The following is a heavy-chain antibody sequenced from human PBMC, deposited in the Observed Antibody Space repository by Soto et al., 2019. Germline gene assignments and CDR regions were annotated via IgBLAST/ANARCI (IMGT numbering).Heavy chain of an antibody. J-gene: IGHJ6*02. V-gene: IGHV3-30*18. D-gene: IGHD3-10*01. CDR1: GFTFSSYG. Sequence: GGSLRLSCAASGFTFSSYGMHWVRQAPGKGLEWVAVISYDGSNKYYADSVKGRFTISRDNSKNTLYLQMNSLRAEDTAVYYCAKDTSMVRGVTGANGMEVWGQGTTVTVSS. CDR3: AKDTSMVRGVTGANGMEV. CDR2: ISYDGSNK.